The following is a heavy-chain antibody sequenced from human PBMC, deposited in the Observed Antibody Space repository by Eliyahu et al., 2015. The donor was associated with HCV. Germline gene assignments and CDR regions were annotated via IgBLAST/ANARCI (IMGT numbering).Heavy chain of an antibody. D-gene: IGHD6-6*01. CDR2: IKQDGSEK. V-gene: IGHV3-7*03. CDR1: GFTFSNYW. Sequence: EVQLVESGGGLVQPGGSLXLSCAAFGFTFSNYWMTWVRQAPGKGREWVANIKQDGSEKDYVGSLKGRFTISRDNTKNSVYLQMNSLRVEDTAVYYCARIGYRSSSLDYWGQGTLVTVSS. J-gene: IGHJ4*02. CDR3: ARIGYRSSSLDY.